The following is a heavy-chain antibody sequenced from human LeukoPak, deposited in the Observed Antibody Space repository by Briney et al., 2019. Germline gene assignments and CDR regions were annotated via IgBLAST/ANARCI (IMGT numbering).Heavy chain of an antibody. CDR3: ARDRGIAEADSFNP. CDR2: IDTYSGKT. CDR1: GYTYTTDG. Sequence: ASVKVSCKASGYTYTTDGISWVRQAPGQGLEWMGWIDTYSGKTNYAQKFQGRVTMTSDTSTSTAYMELRSLRSDDTAVYYCARDRGIAEADSFNPWGQGTLVTVSS. D-gene: IGHD6-13*01. J-gene: IGHJ5*02. V-gene: IGHV1-18*01.